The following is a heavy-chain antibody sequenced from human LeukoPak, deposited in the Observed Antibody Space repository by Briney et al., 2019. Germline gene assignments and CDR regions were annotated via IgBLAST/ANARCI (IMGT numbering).Heavy chain of an antibody. CDR1: GGSISGYY. CDR3: ARQDYYYYMDV. CDR2: MYYSGST. V-gene: IGHV4-59*08. Sequence: SETLSLTCTVSGGSISGYYWSWLRQPPGKGLEWIGYMYYSGSTNYNPSLKSRVTISVGTSKNQLSLKLSSVTAADTAVYYCARQDYYYYMDVWGKGTTVTVSS. J-gene: IGHJ6*03.